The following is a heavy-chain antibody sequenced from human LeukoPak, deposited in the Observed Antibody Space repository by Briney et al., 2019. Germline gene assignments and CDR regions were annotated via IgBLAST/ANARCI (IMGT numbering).Heavy chain of an antibody. Sequence: GESLKISCKGSGYSFTSYWIGWVRQMPGKGLEWMGIIYPGDSDTRYSPSFQGQVTISADKSISTAYLQWSSLKASDTAMYYCARHEYSGYDWGAKLLDYWGQGTLVTVSS. CDR1: GYSFTSYW. D-gene: IGHD5-12*01. J-gene: IGHJ4*02. V-gene: IGHV5-51*01. CDR3: ARHEYSGYDWGAKLLDY. CDR2: IYPGDSDT.